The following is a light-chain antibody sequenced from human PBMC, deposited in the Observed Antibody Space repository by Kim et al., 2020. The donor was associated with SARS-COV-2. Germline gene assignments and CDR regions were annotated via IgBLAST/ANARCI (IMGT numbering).Light chain of an antibody. Sequence: ASVGDRVTITCRASQSISSYLNWYQQKPGKVPKLLIYAASSLQSGVPSSFSGSGSGTDFTLTISSLQPEDFATYYCQQSYSTPRTFGQGTKVDIK. J-gene: IGKJ1*01. CDR2: AAS. CDR3: QQSYSTPRT. CDR1: QSISSY. V-gene: IGKV1-39*01.